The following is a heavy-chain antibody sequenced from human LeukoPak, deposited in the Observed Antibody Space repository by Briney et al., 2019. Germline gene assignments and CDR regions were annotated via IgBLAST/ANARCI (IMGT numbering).Heavy chain of an antibody. D-gene: IGHD4-23*01. Sequence: GVSVKVSCKASGGTFSSYAIRWVRQAPGQGLEWMGGIIPIFGTANYAQKFQGRVTITADESTSTAYMELSSLRSEDTAVYYCARDDGGNSVEWYFDLWGRGTLVTVSS. V-gene: IGHV1-69*01. CDR3: ARDDGGNSVEWYFDL. J-gene: IGHJ2*01. CDR2: IIPIFGTA. CDR1: GGTFSSYA.